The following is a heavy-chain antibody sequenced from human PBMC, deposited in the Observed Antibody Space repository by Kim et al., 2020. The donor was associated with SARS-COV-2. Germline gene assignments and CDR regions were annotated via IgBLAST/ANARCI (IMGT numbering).Heavy chain of an antibody. Sequence: ASVKVSCKASGYTFTSYAMNWVRQAPGQGLEWMGWINTNTGNPTYAQGFTGRFVFSLDTPVSTAYLQISSLKAEDTAVYYCARGTPLSRGYYDSSGYPMPDYWGQGTLVTVSS. CDR1: GYTFTSYA. D-gene: IGHD3-22*01. CDR3: ARGTPLSRGYYDSSGYPMPDY. J-gene: IGHJ4*02. V-gene: IGHV7-4-1*02. CDR2: INTNTGNP.